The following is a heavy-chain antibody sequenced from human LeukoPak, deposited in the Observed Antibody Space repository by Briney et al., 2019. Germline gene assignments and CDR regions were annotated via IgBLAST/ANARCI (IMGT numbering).Heavy chain of an antibody. CDR1: GFTVSSNY. CDR2: IYSGGRT. V-gene: IGHV3-53*01. Sequence: PGGSLRLSCAASGFTVSSNYMSWVRQAPGKGLEWVSVIYSGGRTYYADSVKGRFTISRDNSKNTLYLQMNSLRAEDTAVYYCARGPRYSPKPDYWGQGTLVTVSS. J-gene: IGHJ4*02. CDR3: ARGPRYSPKPDY. D-gene: IGHD1-1*01.